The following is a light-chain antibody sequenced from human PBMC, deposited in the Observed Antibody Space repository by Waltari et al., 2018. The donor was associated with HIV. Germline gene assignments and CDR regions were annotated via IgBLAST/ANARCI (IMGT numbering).Light chain of an antibody. V-gene: IGKV1-33*01. CDR1: QDISNY. Sequence: DIQMTQSPSSLPASVGVRVTITCQASQDISNYLTWYQQKSGKAPKLLIYEASRSATGVPSRFSGGGSGTDFTLTISSLQPEDIASYYCQHYDSLPTFGQGTKLDFK. CDR2: EAS. CDR3: QHYDSLPT. J-gene: IGKJ2*01.